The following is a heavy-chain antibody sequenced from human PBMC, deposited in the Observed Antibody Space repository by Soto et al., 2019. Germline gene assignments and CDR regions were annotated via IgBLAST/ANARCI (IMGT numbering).Heavy chain of an antibody. D-gene: IGHD4-17*01. J-gene: IGHJ6*02. Sequence: ASVKVSCTDSGYTFTSYGISWVRQAPGQGLEWMGWISAYNGNTNYAQKLQGRVTMTTDTSTSTAYMELRSLRSDDTAVYYCARVGGDYGDYYYYGMDVWGQGTTVTVSS. CDR1: GYTFTSYG. CDR2: ISAYNGNT. V-gene: IGHV1-18*01. CDR3: ARVGGDYGDYYYYGMDV.